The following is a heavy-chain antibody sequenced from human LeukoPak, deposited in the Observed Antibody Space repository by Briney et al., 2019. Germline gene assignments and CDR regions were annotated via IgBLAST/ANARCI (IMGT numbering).Heavy chain of an antibody. CDR2: IFYSGST. J-gene: IGHJ4*02. V-gene: IGHV4-39*07. CDR1: GGSISGSSYY. Sequence: PSETLSLTCTVSGGSISGSSYYWGWIRQPPGKGLEWIGSIFYSGSTYYNPSLKSRVTISVDTSKNQFSLKLSSVTAADTAVYYCAETFGVVIMAFDYWGQGTLVTVSS. CDR3: AETFGVVIMAFDY. D-gene: IGHD3-3*01.